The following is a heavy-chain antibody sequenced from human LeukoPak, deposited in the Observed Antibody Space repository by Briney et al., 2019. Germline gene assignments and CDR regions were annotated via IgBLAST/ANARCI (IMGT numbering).Heavy chain of an antibody. J-gene: IGHJ6*02. D-gene: IGHD4-17*01. V-gene: IGHV3-66*01. CDR2: IYSGGST. CDR1: GFTVSSNY. Sequence: GGSLRLSCAASGFTVSSNYMSWVRQAPGKGLEWVSVIYSGGSTYYADSVKGRFTISRDNSKNTLYLQMNSLRAGDTAVYYCARDTTVTPSYYYGMDVWGQGTTVTVSS. CDR3: ARDTTVTPSYYYGMDV.